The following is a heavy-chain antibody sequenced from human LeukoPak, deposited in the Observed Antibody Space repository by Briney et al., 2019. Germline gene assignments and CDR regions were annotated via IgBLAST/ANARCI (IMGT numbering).Heavy chain of an antibody. J-gene: IGHJ4*02. V-gene: IGHV3-30*02. CDR3: AKSPSWCSSTSCYGGTDY. CDR2: IRYDGSKK. Sequence: GGSLRLSCAASGFTFSSYGMHWVRQAPGKGLGWVAFIRYDGSKKYYAGTVKGRFTISRDNSKNPLYLQMNSLRPEDTAVYYCAKSPSWCSSTSCYGGTDYWGQGTLVTVSS. CDR1: GFTFSSYG. D-gene: IGHD2-2*01.